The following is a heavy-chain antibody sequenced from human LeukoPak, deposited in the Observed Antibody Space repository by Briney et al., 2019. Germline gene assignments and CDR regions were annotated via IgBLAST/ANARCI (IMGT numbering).Heavy chain of an antibody. CDR3: ARGRRVEAMVISDY. V-gene: IGHV1-8*01. D-gene: IGHD5-18*01. CDR1: GYTFTSYD. J-gene: IGHJ4*02. CDR2: MNPNSGNT. Sequence: ASVKVSCKASGYTFTSYDINWVRQATGQGLEWMGWMNPNSGNTGYAQKFQGRVTMTRNTSISTAYMELSSLRSEDTAVYYCARGRRVEAMVISDYWGQGTLVTVSS.